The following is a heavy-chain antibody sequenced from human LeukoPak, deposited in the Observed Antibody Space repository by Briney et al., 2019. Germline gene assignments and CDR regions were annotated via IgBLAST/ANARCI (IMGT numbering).Heavy chain of an antibody. D-gene: IGHD3-3*01. CDR3: ARAPYYDFWSGYGYWFDP. J-gene: IGHJ5*02. Sequence: SETLSLTCTVSGGSISSSSYYWGWIRQPPGKGLEWIGSIYYSGSTYYNPSLKSRVTISVDTSKNQFSPKLSSVTAADTAVYYCARAPYYDFWSGYGYWFDPWGQGTLVTVSS. CDR2: IYYSGST. CDR1: GGSISSSSYY. V-gene: IGHV4-39*07.